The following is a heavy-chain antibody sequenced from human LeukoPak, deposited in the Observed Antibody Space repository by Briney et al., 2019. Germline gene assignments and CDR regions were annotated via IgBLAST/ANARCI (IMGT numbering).Heavy chain of an antibody. J-gene: IGHJ4*02. CDR3: ASGIRERGFDY. Sequence: GGSLRLSCAASGFTFSSYRMNWVRQAPGRGLEWVSSINPSGSTIFYADSVKGRFTISRDNAKNSLYLQMNSLRAEDTALYFCASGIRERGFDYWGQGTLVTVSS. D-gene: IGHD1-1*01. CDR1: GFTFSSYR. CDR2: INPSGSTI. V-gene: IGHV3-21*01.